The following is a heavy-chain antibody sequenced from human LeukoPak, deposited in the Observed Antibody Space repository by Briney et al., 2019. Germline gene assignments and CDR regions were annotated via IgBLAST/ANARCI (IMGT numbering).Heavy chain of an antibody. Sequence: GALRLSCAASGFSVSDSYVSWVRQAPRRGLEWVSLIYAGGSTSYADSVKGRFTLSRDNSKNTLYLEMNSLGPEDSAVYYCARGGGYDLDGFYFYYMDVWGKGTTVTVSS. CDR3: ARGGGYDLDGFYFYYMDV. CDR1: GFSVSDSY. J-gene: IGHJ6*03. CDR2: IYAGGST. V-gene: IGHV3-66*02. D-gene: IGHD5-12*01.